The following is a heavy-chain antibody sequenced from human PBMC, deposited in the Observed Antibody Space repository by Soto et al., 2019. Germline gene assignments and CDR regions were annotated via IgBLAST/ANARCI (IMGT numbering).Heavy chain of an antibody. CDR2: ISGSGSNT. V-gene: IGHV3-23*01. J-gene: IGHJ4*02. Sequence: EVQLLESGGGLVKPGGSLRLSCAASGFTFRSYGLSWVRQAPGKGLEWVSDISGSGSNTNYADSVKGRFTSSRDNSNNTLFLQMNSLRVEDTAVYYCAKGGVAAARGYFDYWGQGILVTVSS. D-gene: IGHD6-13*01. CDR3: AKGGVAAARGYFDY. CDR1: GFTFRSYG.